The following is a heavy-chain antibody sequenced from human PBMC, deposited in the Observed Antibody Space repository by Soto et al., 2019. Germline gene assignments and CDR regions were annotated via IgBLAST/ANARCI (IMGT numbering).Heavy chain of an antibody. Sequence: QVQLQQWGAGLLKPSETLSLTCAVYGGSFSGYYWSWIRQPPGKGLEWIGEINHSGSTNYNPSLKRRVTISVDTSKHQFSLKLSSVTAADTAVYYCARLGYCSSTSCYHSYYMDGWGKGTTVTVSS. V-gene: IGHV4-34*01. CDR3: ARLGYCSSTSCYHSYYMDG. CDR2: INHSGST. D-gene: IGHD2-2*01. CDR1: GGSFSGYY. J-gene: IGHJ6*03.